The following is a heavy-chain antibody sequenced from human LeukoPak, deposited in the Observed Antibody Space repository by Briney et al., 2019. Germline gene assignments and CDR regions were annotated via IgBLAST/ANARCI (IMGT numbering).Heavy chain of an antibody. CDR2: ISDDGSNK. CDR1: GFTFSSYA. J-gene: IGHJ4*02. V-gene: IGHV3-30-3*01. D-gene: IGHD6-13*01. CDR3: VRSWYLFDY. Sequence: GGSLRLSCAAFGFTFSSYAMHGVRQAPGQGREWVAVISDDGSNKYYADSVKGGFTISRDKSKNTLHLQMNSLRVEDTAVYYCVRSWYLFDYWGQGTLVTVSS.